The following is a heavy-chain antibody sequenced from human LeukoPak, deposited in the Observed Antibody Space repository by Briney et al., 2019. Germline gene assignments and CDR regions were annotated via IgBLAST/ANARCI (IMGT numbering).Heavy chain of an antibody. Sequence: GGSLRLSRAASGFTFSSYGMHWVRQAPGKGLEWVAVISYDGSNKYYADSVKGRFTISRDNSKNTLYLQMNSLRAEDTAVYYCAKDGVHYYDSSGYYSYFDNWGQGTLVTVSS. CDR2: ISYDGSNK. CDR3: AKDGVHYYDSSGYYSYFDN. CDR1: GFTFSSYG. V-gene: IGHV3-30*18. J-gene: IGHJ4*02. D-gene: IGHD3-22*01.